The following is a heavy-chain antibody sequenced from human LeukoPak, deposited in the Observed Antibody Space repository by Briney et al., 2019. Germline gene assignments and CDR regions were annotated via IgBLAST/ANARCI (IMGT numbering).Heavy chain of an antibody. D-gene: IGHD6-19*01. CDR1: GFTFSSYE. CDR2: ISSSGSTI. V-gene: IGHV3-48*03. Sequence: PGGSLRLSCAASGFTFSSYEMNWVRQAPGKGLEWVSYISSSGSTIYYADSVKGRFTISRDNAKNTLYLQMNSLRAEDTAVYYCAGGIAVALTDYWGQGTLVTVSS. CDR3: AGGIAVALTDY. J-gene: IGHJ4*02.